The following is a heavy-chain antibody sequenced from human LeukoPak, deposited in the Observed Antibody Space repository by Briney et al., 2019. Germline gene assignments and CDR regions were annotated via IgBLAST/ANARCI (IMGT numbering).Heavy chain of an antibody. J-gene: IGHJ4*02. CDR3: ARDSYYYDSSGYSVLHPFDY. V-gene: IGHV3-7*01. CDR1: GFTFSSYW. Sequence: GGSLRLSCAASGFTFSSYWMRWVRQAPGKGLEWVANIKQDGSEKYYVDSVKGRFTISRDNAKNSLYLQMNSLRAEDTAVYYCARDSYYYDSSGYSVLHPFDYWGQGTLVTVSS. D-gene: IGHD3-22*01. CDR2: IKQDGSEK.